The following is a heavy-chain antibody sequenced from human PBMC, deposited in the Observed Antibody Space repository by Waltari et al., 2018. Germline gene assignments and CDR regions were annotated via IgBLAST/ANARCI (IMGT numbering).Heavy chain of an antibody. CDR1: GFTFSSYA. Sequence: EVQLLESGGGLVQPGGSLRLSCAASGFTFSSYAMSWVRKAPGKGLEWVSAISGSVGSTYYADSVKGRFTISRDNSKNTLYLQMNSLRAEDTAVYYCATNYDSSGYYYVGGAFDIWGQGTMVTVSS. CDR3: ATNYDSSGYYYVGGAFDI. V-gene: IGHV3-23*01. D-gene: IGHD3-22*01. CDR2: ISGSVGST. J-gene: IGHJ3*02.